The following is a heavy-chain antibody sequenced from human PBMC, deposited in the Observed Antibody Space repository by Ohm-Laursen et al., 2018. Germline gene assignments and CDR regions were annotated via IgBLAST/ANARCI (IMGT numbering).Heavy chain of an antibody. D-gene: IGHD2-15*01. CDR1: GFTFSSYE. Sequence: SLRLSCTASGFTFSSYEMNWVRQAPGKGLEWVAVVSYDERYKNYVDSVKGRFTVSRDNSKDTLYLQMNSLRNEDTAIYYCAKDVGVAFAYDSWGQGTLVTVSS. CDR3: AKDVGVAFAYDS. V-gene: IGHV3-30*18. CDR2: VSYDERYK. J-gene: IGHJ4*02.